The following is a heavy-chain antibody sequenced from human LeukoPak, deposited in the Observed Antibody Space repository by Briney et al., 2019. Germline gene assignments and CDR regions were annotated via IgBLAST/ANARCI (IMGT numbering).Heavy chain of an antibody. J-gene: IGHJ4*02. V-gene: IGHV1-24*01. CDR2: FDPEDGEDGET. CDR1: GYSLLEVA. Sequence: ASVKVSCKVSGYSLLEVAMHWVRQAPGKGLEWVGSFDPEDGEDGETHYAQKLQGRVTMTEDASTDTAYMELNNLRSEDTAVYYCAMTDRYAGRPFDYWGQGTLVTVSS. CDR3: AMTDRYAGRPFDY. D-gene: IGHD5-12*01.